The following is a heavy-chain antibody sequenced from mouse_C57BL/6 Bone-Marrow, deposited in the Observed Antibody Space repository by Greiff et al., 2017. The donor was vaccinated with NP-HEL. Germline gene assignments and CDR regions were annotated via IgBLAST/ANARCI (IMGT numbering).Heavy chain of an antibody. V-gene: IGHV5-6*01. CDR2: ISSGGSYT. CDR1: GFTFSSYG. J-gene: IGHJ3*01. D-gene: IGHD4-1*01. Sequence: EVKLVESGGDLVKPGGSLKLSCAASGFTFSSYGMSWVRQTPDKRLEWVATISSGGSYTYYPDSVKGRFTISRDNATNTLYLQMSSLKSEDTAMYYCARHWALYWGQGTLVTVSA. CDR3: ARHWALY.